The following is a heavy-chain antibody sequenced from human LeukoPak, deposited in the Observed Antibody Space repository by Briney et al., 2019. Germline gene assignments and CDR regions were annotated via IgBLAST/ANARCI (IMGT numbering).Heavy chain of an antibody. J-gene: IGHJ4*02. D-gene: IGHD3-22*01. CDR1: GFTFDDYG. V-gene: IGHV3-20*04. CDR2: INWNGGST. Sequence: PGGSLRLSCAASGFTFDDYGMSWVRQAPGKGLEWVSGINWNGGSTGYADSVKGRFTISRDNAKNSLYLQMNSLRAEDTALYYCARGSNYYYDSSGYYYRYYFDYWGQGTLVTVSS. CDR3: ARGSNYYYDSSGYYYRYYFDY.